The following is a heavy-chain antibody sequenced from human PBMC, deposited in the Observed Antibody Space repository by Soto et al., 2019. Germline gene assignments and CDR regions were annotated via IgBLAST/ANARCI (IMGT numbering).Heavy chain of an antibody. CDR1: GFTFSSYG. Sequence: QVQLVESGGGVVQPGRSLRLSCAASGFTFSSYGMHWVRQAPGKGLEWVAVIWYDGSNKYYADSVKGRFTISRDNSKNTLYLQMNSLRAEDTAVYYCARVPRGDYAIGYFDYWGQGTLVTVSS. J-gene: IGHJ4*02. CDR3: ARVPRGDYAIGYFDY. CDR2: IWYDGSNK. V-gene: IGHV3-33*01. D-gene: IGHD4-17*01.